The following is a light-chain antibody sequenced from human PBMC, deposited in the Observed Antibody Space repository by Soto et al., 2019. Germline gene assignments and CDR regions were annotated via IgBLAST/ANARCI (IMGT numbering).Light chain of an antibody. Sequence: QSVLTKPAYVSGSPGQSITISCTVTRSDVGGYNYVSWYQQHPGKAPKLMIYDVSNRPSGVSNRFSGSKSGNTASLTISGLQAEDEADYYCSSYTSSSTVAFGGGTKLTVL. CDR3: SSYTSSSTVA. CDR1: RSDVGGYNY. J-gene: IGLJ2*01. CDR2: DVS. V-gene: IGLV2-14*01.